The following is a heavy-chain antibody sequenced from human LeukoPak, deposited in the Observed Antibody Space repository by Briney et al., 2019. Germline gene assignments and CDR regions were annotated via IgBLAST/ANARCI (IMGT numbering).Heavy chain of an antibody. D-gene: IGHD4-17*01. J-gene: IGHJ4*02. V-gene: IGHV3-21*01. CDR3: ARTFYGDYVMDY. CDR1: GFTFSSYA. Sequence: GRSLRLSCAASGFTFSSYAMHWVRQAPGKGLEWVSSISSSSSYIYYADSVKGRFTISRDNAKNSLYLQMNSLRAEDTAVYYCARTFYGDYVMDYWGQGTLVTVSS. CDR2: ISSSSSYI.